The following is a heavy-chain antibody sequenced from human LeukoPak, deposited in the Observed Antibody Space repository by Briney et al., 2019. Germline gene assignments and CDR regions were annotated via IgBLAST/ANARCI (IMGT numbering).Heavy chain of an antibody. D-gene: IGHD2-15*01. J-gene: IGHJ4*02. Sequence: SETLSLTCTVSGGSISSGGYYWSWIRQPPGKGLEWIGYIYHSGSTYYNPSLKSRVTISVDRSKNQFSLKLSSVTAADTAVYYCARDSDGYVDYWGQGTLVTVSS. CDR1: GGSISSGGYY. V-gene: IGHV4-30-2*01. CDR2: IYHSGST. CDR3: ARDSDGYVDY.